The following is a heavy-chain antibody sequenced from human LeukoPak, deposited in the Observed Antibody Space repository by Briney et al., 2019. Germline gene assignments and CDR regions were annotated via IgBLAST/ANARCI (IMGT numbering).Heavy chain of an antibody. V-gene: IGHV4-30-4*01. CDR1: GGSISSGDYY. Sequence: PSQTLSLTCTVSGGSISSGDYYWSWIRQPPGKGLEWIGYIYYSGSTYYNPSLKSRVTMSVDTSKNQFSLKLSSVTAADTAVYYCARFRSSSWFHWFDPWGQGTLVTVSS. CDR3: ARFRSSSWFHWFDP. CDR2: IYYSGST. J-gene: IGHJ5*02. D-gene: IGHD6-13*01.